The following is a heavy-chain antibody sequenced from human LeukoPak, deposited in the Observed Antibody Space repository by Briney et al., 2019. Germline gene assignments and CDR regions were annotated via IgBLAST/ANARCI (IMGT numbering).Heavy chain of an antibody. CDR3: ARDRDYGSSDYYYYYMDV. CDR2: ISSNGGST. V-gene: IGHV3-64*01. Sequence: GGSLRLSCAASGFTFSSYAMHWVRQAPGKGLEYVSAISSNGGSTYYANSVKGRFTISRDNSKNTLYLQMGSLRAKDMAVYYCARDRDYGSSDYYYYYMDVWGKGTTVTVSS. J-gene: IGHJ6*03. D-gene: IGHD3-10*01. CDR1: GFTFSSYA.